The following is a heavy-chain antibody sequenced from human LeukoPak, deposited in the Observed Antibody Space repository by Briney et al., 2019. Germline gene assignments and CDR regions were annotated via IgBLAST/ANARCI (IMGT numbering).Heavy chain of an antibody. Sequence: PSETLSLTCTVSGYSISSGFYWGWIRQPPGKGLECIGSIYHSGSTYYNPSLKSRVTISVDTAKNQFSLNLSSVTAADTAMYYCARAVGTSRNFFDYWGQGTLVTVSS. CDR2: IYHSGST. D-gene: IGHD4-23*01. CDR1: GYSISSGFY. J-gene: IGHJ4*02. V-gene: IGHV4-38-2*02. CDR3: ARAVGTSRNFFDY.